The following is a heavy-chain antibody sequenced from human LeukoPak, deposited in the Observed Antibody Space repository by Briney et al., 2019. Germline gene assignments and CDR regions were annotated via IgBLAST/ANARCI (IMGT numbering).Heavy chain of an antibody. CDR3: ARDRYYDRSGSMIPSDFDY. J-gene: IGHJ4*02. Sequence: GGSLRLSCAASGFTFSSYSMNWVRQAPGKGLEWVSSISTSSSYKYYTDSVKGRFTISRDNAKNSLYLQMNSLRAEDTAVYYCARDRYYDRSGSMIPSDFDYWGQGTLVTVSS. CDR1: GFTFSSYS. D-gene: IGHD3-22*01. V-gene: IGHV3-21*01. CDR2: ISTSSSYK.